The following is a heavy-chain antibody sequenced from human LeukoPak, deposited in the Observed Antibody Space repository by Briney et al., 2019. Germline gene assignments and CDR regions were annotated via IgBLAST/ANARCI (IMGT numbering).Heavy chain of an antibody. D-gene: IGHD3-3*02. Sequence: SSETLSLTCTVSGGSISSYYWSWIRQPPGKGLEWIGYTYYSGSTNYNPSLKSRVTISVDTSKNQFSLKLSSVTAADTAVYYCARVSDPDAFDIWGQGTMVTVSS. CDR2: TYYSGST. CDR3: ARVSDPDAFDI. J-gene: IGHJ3*02. V-gene: IGHV4-59*01. CDR1: GGSISSYY.